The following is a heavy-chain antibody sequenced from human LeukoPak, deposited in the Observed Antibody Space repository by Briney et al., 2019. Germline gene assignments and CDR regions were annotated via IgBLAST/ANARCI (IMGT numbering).Heavy chain of an antibody. V-gene: IGHV3-33*01. CDR3: GSYLRGGHDY. CDR1: GFTFSSYD. D-gene: IGHD3-16*01. CDR2: IWYDGSNK. Sequence: GGSLRLSCAASGFTFSSYDMHWVRQAPGKGLEWVAVIWYDGSNKYYADSVKGRFTISRDNSKNTLYLQMNSLRAEDTAVYYCGSYLRGGHDYWGQGTLVTVSS. J-gene: IGHJ4*02.